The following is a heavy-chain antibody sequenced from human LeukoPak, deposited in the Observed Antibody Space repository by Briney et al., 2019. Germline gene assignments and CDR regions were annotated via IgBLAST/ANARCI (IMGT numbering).Heavy chain of an antibody. CDR2: ITGSGGRT. CDR3: AKIYHGDYGAFDV. CDR1: GFTFSNYA. Sequence: PGGSLRLSCAVSGFTFSNYAMSWVRQAPRKALEWVSGITGSGGRTYQADSVKGRFTISRDNSNNTLDLQMNSLRDDDTAVYYCAKIYHGDYGAFDVWGQGTMVTVSS. D-gene: IGHD4-17*01. V-gene: IGHV3-23*01. J-gene: IGHJ3*01.